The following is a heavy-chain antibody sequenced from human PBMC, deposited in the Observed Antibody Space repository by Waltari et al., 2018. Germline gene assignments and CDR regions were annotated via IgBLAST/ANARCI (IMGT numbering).Heavy chain of an antibody. V-gene: IGHV3-11*04. CDR3: ARSFH. Sequence: QVQLVESGGDLVKPGGSLRLSCVVSGFTFGNYYMTWVRQAPGKGPEWVSYISNSGADKSYADSVKGRFTISRDNAKNSLYLQMDNLAVEDTAVYYCARSFHWGQGTLVTVSS. D-gene: IGHD3-10*01. CDR1: GFTFGNYY. CDR2: ISNSGADK. J-gene: IGHJ4*02.